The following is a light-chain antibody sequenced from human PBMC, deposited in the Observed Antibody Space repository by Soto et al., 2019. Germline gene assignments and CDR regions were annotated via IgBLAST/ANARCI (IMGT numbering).Light chain of an antibody. V-gene: IGLV2-14*01. Sequence: QSALHQPASVSGSPGQSLTISCTGTSSDVGGYKYVSWYQQHPGKAAKLMIYEVSNRPSGVSNRFSGSKSGNTASLTISGLQAEDEADYYCSSYTSSSTVVFGGGTKLTVL. CDR3: SSYTSSSTVV. J-gene: IGLJ3*02. CDR2: EVS. CDR1: SSDVGGYKY.